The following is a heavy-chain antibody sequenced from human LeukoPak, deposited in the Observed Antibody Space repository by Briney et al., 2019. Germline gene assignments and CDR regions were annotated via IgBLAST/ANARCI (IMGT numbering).Heavy chain of an antibody. CDR2: IYYSGST. D-gene: IGHD2/OR15-2a*01. J-gene: IGHJ5*02. Sequence: PSETLSLTCTVSGGSISSSSYYWGWIRQPPGKGLEWIGSIYYSGSTYYNPSLKSRVTISVDTSKNQFSLKLSSVTAADTAVYYCARLISEANNWFDPWGQGTLVTVSS. CDR3: ARLISEANNWFDP. V-gene: IGHV4-39*01. CDR1: GGSISSSSYY.